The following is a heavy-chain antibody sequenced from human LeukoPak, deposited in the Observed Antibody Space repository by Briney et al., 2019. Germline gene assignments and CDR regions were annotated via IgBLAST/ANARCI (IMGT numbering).Heavy chain of an antibody. CDR1: GYTFTSYG. D-gene: IGHD3-10*01. V-gene: IGHV1-18*04. CDR3: AIDSYYYGPGAYFDY. Sequence: ASVKVSCKASGYTFTSYGISWVRQAPGQGLEWMGWISSYNGNTNYAQKLQGRVTMTTDTSTSTAYMELRSLRSDDTAVYYCAIDSYYYGPGAYFDYWGQGPLVTVSS. J-gene: IGHJ4*02. CDR2: ISSYNGNT.